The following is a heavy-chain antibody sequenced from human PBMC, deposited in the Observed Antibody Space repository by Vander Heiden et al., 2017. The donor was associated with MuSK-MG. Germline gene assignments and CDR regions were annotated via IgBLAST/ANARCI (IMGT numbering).Heavy chain of an antibody. CDR1: GGSFRGYY. V-gene: IGHV4-34*01. CDR3: ARDEGSGYYSKEEYFQH. D-gene: IGHD3-22*01. CDR2: INHSGST. Sequence: QVQLQQWGAGLLKPSETLSLTCAVYGGSFRGYYWSWIRQPPGKGLEWIGEINHSGSTNYNPSLKSRVTISVDTSKNQFSLKLSSVTAADTAVYYCARDEGSGYYSKEEYFQHWGQGTLVTVSS. J-gene: IGHJ1*01.